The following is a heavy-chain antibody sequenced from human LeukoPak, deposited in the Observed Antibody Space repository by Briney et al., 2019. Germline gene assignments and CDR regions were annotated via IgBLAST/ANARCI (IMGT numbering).Heavy chain of an antibody. D-gene: IGHD5-24*01. J-gene: IGHJ4*02. CDR3: ARDADGYPLWVFGY. CDR1: GGTFSSYA. V-gene: IGHV1-69*05. Sequence: EASVKVSCKASGGTFSSYAISWVRQAPGQRLEWMGRIIPIFGTANYAQKFQGRVTITTDESTSTAYMELSSLRSEDTAVYYCARDADGYPLWVFGYWGQGTLVTVSS. CDR2: IIPIFGTA.